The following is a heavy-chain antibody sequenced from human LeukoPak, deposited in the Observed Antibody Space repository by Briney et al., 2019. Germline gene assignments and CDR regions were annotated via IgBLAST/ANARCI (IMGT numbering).Heavy chain of an antibody. Sequence: GGSLRLSCTASGFTFGDYAMSWVRQAPGKGLEWVGFIRSKAYGGTTEYAASVKGRFTISRDDSKSIAYLQMNSLKTEDTAVYYCTRTDIVGATYFDYWGQGTLVTVSS. J-gene: IGHJ4*02. D-gene: IGHD1-26*01. V-gene: IGHV3-49*04. CDR2: IRSKAYGGTT. CDR1: GFTFGDYA. CDR3: TRTDIVGATYFDY.